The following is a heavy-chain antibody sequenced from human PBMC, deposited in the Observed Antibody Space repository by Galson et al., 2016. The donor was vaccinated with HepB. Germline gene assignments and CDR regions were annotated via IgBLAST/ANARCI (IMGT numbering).Heavy chain of an antibody. V-gene: IGHV5-51*01. CDR1: GYNFTTTYW. D-gene: IGHD5-18*01. CDR2: IYPGDSDT. J-gene: IGHJ4*02. Sequence: QSGAEVKKPGESLKISCKASGYNFTTTYWITWVRQMPGKVLEWMGMIYPGDSDTRYSPPFQGQVIISVDKSISTAYLQWSSLKASDTAMYYCARPLQNSYGLDYGDQGTLVTVSS. CDR3: ARPLQNSYGLDY.